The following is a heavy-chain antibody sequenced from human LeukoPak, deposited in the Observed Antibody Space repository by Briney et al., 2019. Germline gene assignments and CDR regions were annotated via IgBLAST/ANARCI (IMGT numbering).Heavy chain of an antibody. CDR1: GYSITIGYY. CDR2: IHHSGIT. J-gene: IGHJ4*02. CDR3: ARIGTDFWSGSFDY. D-gene: IGHD3-3*01. V-gene: IGHV4-38-2*01. Sequence: PSETLCLTCAVSGYSITIGYYWGWFRQPPGKGLEWIGSIHHSGITYYNPSLKSRVTISVATSKNQFSLNLSSVTAADTAVYYCARIGTDFWSGSFDYWGQGSLVTVSS.